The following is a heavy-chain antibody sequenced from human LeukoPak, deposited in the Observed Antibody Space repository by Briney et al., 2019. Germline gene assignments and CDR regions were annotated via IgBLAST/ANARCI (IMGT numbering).Heavy chain of an antibody. CDR1: GFAFSSYW. Sequence: PGGSLRLSCAASGFAFSSYWMSWVRQAPGKGLEWVANIKRDGSDTYYVDSVKGRFTISRDNAKNSLYLQMNSLRAEDTAVYYCARTGEWSPDAFDIWGQGTMVTVSS. V-gene: IGHV3-7*01. D-gene: IGHD3-3*01. CDR3: ARTGEWSPDAFDI. CDR2: IKRDGSDT. J-gene: IGHJ3*02.